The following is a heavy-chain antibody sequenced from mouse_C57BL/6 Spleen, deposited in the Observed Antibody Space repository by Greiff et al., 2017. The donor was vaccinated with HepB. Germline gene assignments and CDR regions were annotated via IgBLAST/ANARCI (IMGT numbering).Heavy chain of an antibody. CDR3: ASGNYYSTLFAY. J-gene: IGHJ3*01. CDR1: GYTFTDYN. Sequence: VQLKQSGPELVKPGASVKIPCKASGYTFTDYNMDWVKQSHGKSLEWIGDINPNNGGTIYNQKFKGKATLTVDKSSSTAYMELRSLTSEDTAVYYCASGNYYSTLFAYWGQGTLVTVSA. V-gene: IGHV1-18*01. D-gene: IGHD2-5*01. CDR2: INPNNGGT.